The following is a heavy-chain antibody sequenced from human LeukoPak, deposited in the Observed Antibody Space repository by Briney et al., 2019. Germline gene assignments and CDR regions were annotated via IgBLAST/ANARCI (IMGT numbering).Heavy chain of an antibody. J-gene: IGHJ4*02. CDR2: INHSGST. CDR1: GGSFSGYY. D-gene: IGHD3-3*01. V-gene: IGHV4-34*01. CDR3: ARATYDAGDY. Sequence: PSETLSLTCAVYGGSFSGYYWSWIRQPPGQGLEWIGEINHSGSTNYNPSLKSRVTISVDTSKNQFSLKLSSVTATDTAVYYCARATYDAGDYWGQGTLVTVSS.